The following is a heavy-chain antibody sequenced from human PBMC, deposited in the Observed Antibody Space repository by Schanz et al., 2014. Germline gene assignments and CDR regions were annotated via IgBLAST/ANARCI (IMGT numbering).Heavy chain of an antibody. D-gene: IGHD1-1*01. CDR3: AKDLDANYFDY. CDR2: IWYDGSNK. V-gene: IGHV3-33*06. Sequence: VQLVESGGGVVQPGRSLRLSCAASGFTFSSYGMHWVRQAPGKGLEWVAVIWYDGSNKYYADSVKGRFTISRDNSKNTLYLQMNGLRGEDTAVYYCAKDLDANYFDYWGQGILVTVSS. J-gene: IGHJ4*02. CDR1: GFTFSSYG.